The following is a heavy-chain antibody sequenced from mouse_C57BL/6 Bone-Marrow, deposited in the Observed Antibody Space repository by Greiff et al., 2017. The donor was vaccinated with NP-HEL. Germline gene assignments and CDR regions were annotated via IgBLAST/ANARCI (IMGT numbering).Heavy chain of an antibody. Sequence: VQLQQPGAELVKPGASVKMSCKASGYTFTSYWITWVKQRPGQGLEWIGDIYPGSGSTNYNEKFKSKATLTVDTSSSTAYMQLSSLTSEDSAVYYCARSPDYYSNYDWYFDVWGTGTTVTVSS. CDR2: IYPGSGST. J-gene: IGHJ1*03. CDR1: GYTFTSYW. CDR3: ARSPDYYSNYDWYFDV. D-gene: IGHD2-5*01. V-gene: IGHV1-55*01.